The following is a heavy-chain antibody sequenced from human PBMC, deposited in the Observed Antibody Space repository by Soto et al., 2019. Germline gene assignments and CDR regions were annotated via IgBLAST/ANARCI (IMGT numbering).Heavy chain of an antibody. J-gene: IGHJ5*02. CDR2: INPSGGST. CDR3: ARFGGAALSDNWFDL. V-gene: IGHV1-46*01. Sequence: ASVKVSCKASGYTFTSYYMHWVRQAPGQGLEWMGIINPSGGSTSYAQKFQGQVTMSADKSINSAYLQWSSLEASDTAMYYCARFGGAALSDNWFDLWGQGTLVTVSS. D-gene: IGHD3-16*01. CDR1: GYTFTSYY.